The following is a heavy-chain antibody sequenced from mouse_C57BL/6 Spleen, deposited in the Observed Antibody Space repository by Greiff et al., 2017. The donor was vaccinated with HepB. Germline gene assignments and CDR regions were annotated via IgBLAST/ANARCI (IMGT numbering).Heavy chain of an antibody. Sequence: EVQVEESGAGLVKPGGSLKLSCAASGFTFSDYGMHWVRQAPEKGLEWVAYISRGSSTIYYADKVKGRFTISRDNAKNTLYLQMTSLRSEDTAMYYCARRVYFDYWGQGTTLTVSS. V-gene: IGHV5-17*01. CDR3: ARRVYFDY. CDR1: GFTFSDYG. CDR2: ISRGSSTI. J-gene: IGHJ2*01.